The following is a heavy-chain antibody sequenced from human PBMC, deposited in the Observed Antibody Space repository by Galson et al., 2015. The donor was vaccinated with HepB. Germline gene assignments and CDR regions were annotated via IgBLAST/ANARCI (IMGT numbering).Heavy chain of an antibody. D-gene: IGHD3-3*01. CDR2: INPNSGGT. J-gene: IGHJ6*02. CDR1: GYTFTGYY. CDR3: ATRGIFGVVSKYYYYGMDV. V-gene: IGHV1-2*02. Sequence: SVKVSCKASGYTFTGYYMHWVRQAPGQGLEWMGWINPNSGGTNYAQKFQGRVTKTRDTSISTAYMELSRLRSDDTAVYYCATRGIFGVVSKYYYYGMDVWGQGTTVTVSS.